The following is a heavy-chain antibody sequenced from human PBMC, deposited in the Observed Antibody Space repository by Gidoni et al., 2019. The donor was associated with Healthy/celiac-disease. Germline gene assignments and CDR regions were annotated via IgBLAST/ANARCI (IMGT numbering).Heavy chain of an antibody. Sequence: QVQLVQSGAEVKKPGASVKVSCKASGYNFTSYDINWVRQATGQGLELMGWMNPNSGNTGYAQKFQGRVTMTRNTSISTAYMERSSLRSEDTAVYYCARGNLGGGYFYYYYYGMDVWGQGTTVTVSS. CDR2: MNPNSGNT. J-gene: IGHJ6*02. V-gene: IGHV1-8*01. D-gene: IGHD3-22*01. CDR1: GYNFTSYD. CDR3: ARGNLGGGYFYYYYYGMDV.